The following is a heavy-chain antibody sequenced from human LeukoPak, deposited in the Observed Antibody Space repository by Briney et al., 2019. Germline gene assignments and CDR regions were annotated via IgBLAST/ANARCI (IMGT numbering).Heavy chain of an antibody. CDR2: ISSYNGNT. Sequence: ASVKVSCTASGYTFTSYGVSWVRQAPGQGLEWMGWISSYNGNTNYAQKLQGRVTMTTDTSTSTAYMELRSLRSDDTAVYYCARVPYGGIAAAGFHDYWGQGTLVTVSS. J-gene: IGHJ4*02. V-gene: IGHV1-18*01. CDR3: ARVPYGGIAAAGFHDY. CDR1: GYTFTSYG. D-gene: IGHD6-13*01.